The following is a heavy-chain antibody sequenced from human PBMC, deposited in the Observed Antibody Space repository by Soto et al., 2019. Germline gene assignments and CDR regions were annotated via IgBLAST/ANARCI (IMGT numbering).Heavy chain of an antibody. V-gene: IGHV4-4*02. CDR2: IFHSGDT. Sequence: QVQLQESGPGLVKPSGTLSLTCAVSGDSISNSRWWTWVRQPPGKGLGWIGDIFHSGDTNYNPSLKSRVFISVDKSQNPFSLKVSSVTAADTAVYYCAYSTGWYRHDVWGQGTLVTVSS. J-gene: IGHJ3*01. CDR3: AYSTGWYRHDV. D-gene: IGHD6-19*01. CDR1: GDSISNSRW.